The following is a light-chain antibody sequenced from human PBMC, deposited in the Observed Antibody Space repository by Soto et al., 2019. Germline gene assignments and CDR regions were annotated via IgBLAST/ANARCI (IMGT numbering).Light chain of an antibody. CDR2: GAS. CDR3: QHYNSYGT. J-gene: IGKJ1*01. CDR1: QGISSY. Sequence: VIWMTQSPSLLSASTGDRVTISCRMSQGISSYLAWYQQKPGKAPELLIYGASSRATGIPDRFSGSGSGTEFTLTISSLQPDDFATYYCQHYNSYGTFGQGTKVDI. V-gene: IGKV1D-8*03.